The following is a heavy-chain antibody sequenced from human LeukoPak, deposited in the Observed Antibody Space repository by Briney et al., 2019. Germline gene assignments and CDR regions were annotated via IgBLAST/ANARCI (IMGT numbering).Heavy chain of an antibody. CDR2: IYTSGST. CDR3: ARSIRYYFDY. J-gene: IGHJ4*02. CDR1: GGSISSYY. D-gene: IGHD3-9*01. V-gene: IGHV4-4*07. Sequence: PSETLSLTCTVSGGSISSYYWSWIRQPAGKGLEWIGRIYTSGSTNYNPSLKSRVTISVDKSKNQVSLKLSSVTAADTAVYYCARSIRYYFDYWGQGTLVTVSS.